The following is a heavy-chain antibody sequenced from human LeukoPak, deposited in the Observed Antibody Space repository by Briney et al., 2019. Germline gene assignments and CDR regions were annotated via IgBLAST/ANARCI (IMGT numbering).Heavy chain of an antibody. D-gene: IGHD6-19*01. CDR2: INPNSGGT. CDR3: AREAIAVAGHFDY. J-gene: IGHJ4*02. Sequence: ASVKVSCKASGYTFTGYYMHWVRQAPGQGLEWMGWINPNSGGTNYAQKFQGRVTMTRDTSISTAYMELSRLRSDDTAVYYCAREAIAVAGHFDYWGQGTLVTVSS. V-gene: IGHV1-2*02. CDR1: GYTFTGYY.